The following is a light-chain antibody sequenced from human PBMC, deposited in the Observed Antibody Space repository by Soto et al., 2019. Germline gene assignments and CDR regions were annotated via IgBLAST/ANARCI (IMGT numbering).Light chain of an antibody. Sequence: ETVMTQSPATLSVSPGDRVTLSCRASQSIGTNLLWFQQSTGQPPRLLISGASDRVAGVPDRFSGSGSGTDFTLTISGLQSEDCAVYYCQQYAGWPRTFGQGTKLEI. J-gene: IGKJ2*01. CDR3: QQYAGWPRT. CDR1: QSIGTN. V-gene: IGKV3-15*01. CDR2: GAS.